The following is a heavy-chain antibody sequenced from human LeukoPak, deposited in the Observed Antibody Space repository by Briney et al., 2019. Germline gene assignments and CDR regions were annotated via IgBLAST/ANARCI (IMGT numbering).Heavy chain of an antibody. Sequence: ASVKVSCKVSGYTLTELSMHWVRQAPGKGLEWMGWISAYNGNTNYAQKLQGRVTMTTDTSTSTAYMELRSLRSDDTAVYYCARLVVVSAYGNDYWGQGTLVTVSS. CDR2: ISAYNGNT. V-gene: IGHV1-18*01. D-gene: IGHD3-22*01. CDR3: ARLVVVSAYGNDY. CDR1: GYTLTELS. J-gene: IGHJ4*02.